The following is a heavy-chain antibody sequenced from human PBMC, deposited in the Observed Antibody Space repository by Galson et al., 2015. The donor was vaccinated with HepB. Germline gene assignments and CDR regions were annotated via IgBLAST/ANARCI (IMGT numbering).Heavy chain of an antibody. J-gene: IGHJ4*02. CDR1: GFIFNGYA. Sequence: SLRLSCAASGFIFNGYAMSWVRQAPGKGLEWVSTISNDGNTPYYADSVKGRFTISRDNSKNTLHLQMDSLRAEDTAVYYCVAWYFFKHWGQGTLVTVSS. V-gene: IGHV3-23*01. CDR2: ISNDGNTP. D-gene: IGHD2/OR15-2a*01. CDR3: VAWYFFKH.